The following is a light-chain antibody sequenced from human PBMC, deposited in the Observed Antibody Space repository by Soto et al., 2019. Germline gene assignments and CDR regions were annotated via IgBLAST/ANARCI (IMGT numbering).Light chain of an antibody. CDR2: AAS. CDR3: QQRHSITWT. CDR1: QSISSN. V-gene: IGKV1-39*01. Sequence: DIQMTQSPSSLSASVGDRVTITCRASQSISSNLNWYQQKPGKAPKLLIYAASNLQSGVPSTFSGSGSGTDFTLTISSLQTEDFATYDGQQRHSITWTFGQGTKVDIK. J-gene: IGKJ1*01.